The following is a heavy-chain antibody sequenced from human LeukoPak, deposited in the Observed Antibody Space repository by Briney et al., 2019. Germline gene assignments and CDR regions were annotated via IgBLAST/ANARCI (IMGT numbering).Heavy chain of an antibody. Sequence: GGSLRLSCAASGFTFSSYPMTWVRQAPGKGLEWVSGISGSGGGTYYADSVKGRFTISRDNSKNTLYLQMNCLRAEDTAMCYCAKWTGYDTAYHYHGMDVWGQGTTVTVSS. CDR2: ISGSGGGT. J-gene: IGHJ6*02. CDR1: GFTFSSYP. V-gene: IGHV3-23*01. CDR3: AKWTGYDTAYHYHGMDV. D-gene: IGHD3/OR15-3a*01.